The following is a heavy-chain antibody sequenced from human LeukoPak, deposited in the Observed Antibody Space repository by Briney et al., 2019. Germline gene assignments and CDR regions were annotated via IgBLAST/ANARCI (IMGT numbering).Heavy chain of an antibody. CDR3: ARDQAGIAAE. J-gene: IGHJ4*02. Sequence: ASVKVSCKASGYTFSSYAMNWVRQAPGQGLEWMGGIIPIFGTANYAQKFQGRVTITADKSTSTAYMELSSLRSEDTAVYYCARDQAGIAAEWGQGTLVTVSS. CDR1: GYTFSSYA. CDR2: IIPIFGTA. V-gene: IGHV1-69*06. D-gene: IGHD6-13*01.